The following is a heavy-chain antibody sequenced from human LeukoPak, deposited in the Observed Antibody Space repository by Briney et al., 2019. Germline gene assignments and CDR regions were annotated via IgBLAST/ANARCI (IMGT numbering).Heavy chain of an antibody. CDR1: GFTFSDYY. J-gene: IGHJ5*02. Sequence: PGGSLRLSCAASGFTFSDYYMSWIRQAPGKGLEWVSYISSSSSYTNYADSVKGRFTISRDNAKNSLYLQMNSLRAEDTAVYYCARDGCSSTSCSPIRWFDPWGQGTLVTVSS. CDR3: ARDGCSSTSCSPIRWFDP. V-gene: IGHV3-11*06. D-gene: IGHD2-2*01. CDR2: ISSSSSYT.